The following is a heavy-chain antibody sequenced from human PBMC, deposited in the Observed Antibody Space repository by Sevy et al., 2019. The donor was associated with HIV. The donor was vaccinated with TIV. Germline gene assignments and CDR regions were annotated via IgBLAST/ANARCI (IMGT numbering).Heavy chain of an antibody. J-gene: IGHJ6*02. V-gene: IGHV3-64D*06. D-gene: IGHD3-3*01. CDR2: ISSDGVST. Sequence: GGSLRLSCSGSGFSFSNSAMNWVRQTPGKGLKYVSAISSDGVSTYYTDSVRGRFTISRDNSKNTLYLQMSSLRVEDTALYYCVKDPGYNCWRGDYGIDVWGQGTTVTVSS. CDR3: VKDPGYNCWRGDYGIDV. CDR1: GFSFSNSA.